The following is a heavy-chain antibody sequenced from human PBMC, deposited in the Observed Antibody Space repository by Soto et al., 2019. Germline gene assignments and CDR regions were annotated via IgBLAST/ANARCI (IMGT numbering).Heavy chain of an antibody. Sequence: SETLSLTCTVSGGSVSSGSYYWSWIRQPPGKGLEWIGYIYYSGSTNYNPSLKSRVTISVDTSKNQFSLKLSSVTAADTAVYYCARGGPTYFDYWGQGTLVTVSS. CDR2: IYYSGST. CDR1: GGSVSSGSYY. CDR3: ARGGPTYFDY. J-gene: IGHJ4*02. V-gene: IGHV4-61*01.